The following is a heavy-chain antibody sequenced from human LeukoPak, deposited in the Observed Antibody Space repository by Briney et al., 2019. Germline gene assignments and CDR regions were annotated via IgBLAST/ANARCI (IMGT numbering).Heavy chain of an antibody. D-gene: IGHD4-23*01. J-gene: IGHJ4*01. CDR2: MYPGGSV. Sequence: PGESLRLSCAASGFTLNTKDMNWVRQAPGKGLEWVSLMYPGGSVYYTDSVKGRFTVSRDMSKNMMFLQMNTLRPDDTALYYCVRQGPGDNCRWGQGTLVTVSS. V-gene: IGHV3-66*02. CDR1: GFTLNTKD. CDR3: VRQGPGDNCR.